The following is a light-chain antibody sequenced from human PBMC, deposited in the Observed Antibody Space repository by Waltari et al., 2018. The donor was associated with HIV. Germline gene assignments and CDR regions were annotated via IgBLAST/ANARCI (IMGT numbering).Light chain of an antibody. Sequence: QSALTQPASVSGSPGQSITISCTGASSDVGYYNYVSWYQQHTGKVPKLMIYDVSKRPSGVSNRFSGSKSGNTAALTISGLQAEAEADYYCSSYTGSNTLGVFGTGTMVTVL. J-gene: IGLJ1*01. CDR3: SSYTGSNTLGV. CDR1: SSDVGYYNY. CDR2: DVS. V-gene: IGLV2-14*03.